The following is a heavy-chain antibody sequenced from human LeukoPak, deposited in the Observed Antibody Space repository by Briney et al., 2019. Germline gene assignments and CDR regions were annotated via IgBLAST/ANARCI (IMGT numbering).Heavy chain of an antibody. D-gene: IGHD3-10*01. CDR3: ARRSSGYRGVISINFDY. CDR2: IYYSGST. J-gene: IGHJ4*02. V-gene: IGHV4-30-4*01. CDR1: GASISSGDYY. Sequence: SETLSLTCTVSGASISSGDYYWSWLRQPPGKGLEWIGYIYYSGSTYYNPSLKSRVTISVDTSKNQFSLKLSSVTAADTAVYYCARRSSGYRGVISINFDYWGQGTLVTVSS.